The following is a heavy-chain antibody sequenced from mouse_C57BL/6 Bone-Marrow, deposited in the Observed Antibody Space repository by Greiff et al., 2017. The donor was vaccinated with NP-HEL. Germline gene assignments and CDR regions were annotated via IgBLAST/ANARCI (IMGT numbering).Heavy chain of an antibody. CDR1: GFTFSSYG. V-gene: IGHV5-6*01. D-gene: IGHD1-1*01. CDR2: ISSGGSYT. J-gene: IGHJ4*01. Sequence: EVQLVESGGDLVKPGGSLKLSCAASGFTFSSYGMSWVRQTPDKRLEWVATISSGGSYTYYPDSVKGRFTISRDNAKNTLYLQMSSLKSEDTAMYYCARYYYGSSYDAMDYWGQGTSVTVSS. CDR3: ARYYYGSSYDAMDY.